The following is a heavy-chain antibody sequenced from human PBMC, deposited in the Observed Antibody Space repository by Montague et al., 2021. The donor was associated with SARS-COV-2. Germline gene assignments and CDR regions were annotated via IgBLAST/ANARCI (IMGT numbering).Heavy chain of an antibody. Sequence: SETLSLTCGVDGESFNFYYWSWIRQPPGKGLEWIGEINHRGSTNNNPSLKTRVTISIDTSKNQFSLKLSSVTAADTAVYYCAKGQEVYPINGDLNYWGQGTLVTVSS. D-gene: IGHD3-10*01. CDR1: GESFNFYY. CDR3: AKGQEVYPINGDLNY. V-gene: IGHV4-34*01. CDR2: INHRGST. J-gene: IGHJ4*02.